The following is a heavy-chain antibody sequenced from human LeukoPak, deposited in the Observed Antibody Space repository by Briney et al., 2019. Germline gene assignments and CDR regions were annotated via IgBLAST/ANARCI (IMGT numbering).Heavy chain of an antibody. CDR2: IYTSGST. CDR1: GGSISSYY. Sequence: SETLSLTCTVSGGSISSYYWSWIRQPAGKGLEWIGRIYTSGSTNYNPSLKSRVTISVDKSRNQFSLKLSSVTAADTAVYYCARGLELRVDWFDPWGQGTLVTVSS. V-gene: IGHV4-4*07. J-gene: IGHJ5*02. CDR3: ARGLELRVDWFDP. D-gene: IGHD1-7*01.